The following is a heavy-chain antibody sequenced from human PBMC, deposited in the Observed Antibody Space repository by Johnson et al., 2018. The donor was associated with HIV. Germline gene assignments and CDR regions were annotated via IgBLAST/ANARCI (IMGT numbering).Heavy chain of an antibody. CDR2: MSYDGSDK. CDR3: ARGYCTSSSHCDAFDL. J-gene: IGHJ3*01. CDR1: GFTLSSYV. V-gene: IGHV3-30*04. D-gene: IGHD2-2*01. Sequence: QVQLVESGGGVVQPGRSLRLSCAVSGFTLSSYVMHWVRQAPGKGLEWVAVMSYDGSDKYYAYSVKGRFTISRDNSKNTLYLQMNSLGAEDTAVYFCARGYCTSSSHCDAFDLWGQGTMVTVSS.